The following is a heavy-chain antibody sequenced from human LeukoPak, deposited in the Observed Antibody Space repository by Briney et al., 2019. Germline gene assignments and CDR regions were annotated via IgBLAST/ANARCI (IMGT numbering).Heavy chain of an antibody. CDR2: IWFDGSNK. CDR3: ARDRGIAVAGSDY. J-gene: IGHJ4*02. V-gene: IGHV3-33*01. D-gene: IGHD6-19*01. CDR1: GFTFSVFG. Sequence: GGSLRLSCAASGFTFSVFGIHWVRQAPGKGLEWVALIWFDGSNKYYADSVKGRFTISRDDSKNTVYLQMNSLRAEGTAVYYCARDRGIAVAGSDYWGQGTLVTVSS.